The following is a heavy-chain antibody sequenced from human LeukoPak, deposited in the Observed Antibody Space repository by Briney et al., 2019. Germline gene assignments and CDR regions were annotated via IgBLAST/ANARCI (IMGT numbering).Heavy chain of an antibody. J-gene: IGHJ4*02. V-gene: IGHV4-34*01. CDR3: ARVIMVRDQDFDY. Sequence: SETLSLTCAVYGGSFSGYYWSWIRQPPGKGLEWIGEINHSGSTNYNPSLKSRVTISVDTSKNQFSLKLSSVTAADTAVYYCARVIMVRDQDFDYWGQGTLVTVSS. CDR1: GGSFSGYY. D-gene: IGHD3-10*01. CDR2: INHSGST.